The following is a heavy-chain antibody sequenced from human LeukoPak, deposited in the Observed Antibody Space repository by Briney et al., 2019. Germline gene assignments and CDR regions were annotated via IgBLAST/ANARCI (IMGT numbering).Heavy chain of an antibody. D-gene: IGHD2-15*01. V-gene: IGHV3-7*01. J-gene: IGHJ3*02. CDR1: GFTFSSYW. CDR3: AKEARLPSGAFDI. CDR2: IKQDGSEK. Sequence: GGSLRLSCAASGFTFSSYWMSWVRQAPGKGLEWVANIKQDGSEKYYVDSVKGRFTISRDNAKNSVYLQMNSLRAEDTAVYYCAKEARLPSGAFDIWGQGTMVAVSS.